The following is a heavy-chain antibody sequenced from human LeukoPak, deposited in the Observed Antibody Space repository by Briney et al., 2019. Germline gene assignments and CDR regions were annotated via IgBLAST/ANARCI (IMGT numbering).Heavy chain of an antibody. V-gene: IGHV4-59*01. CDR1: GGSISSYY. J-gene: IGHJ5*02. CDR2: IYYSGRT. CDR3: AREYCSGGSCLDP. Sequence: SETLSLTCTVSGGSISSYYWSWIRQPPGKGLEWIGYIYYSGRTNYNPSLKSRVTISVDTSKNQFSLKLSSVTAADTAVYYCAREYCSGGSCLDPWGQGTLVTVSS. D-gene: IGHD2-15*01.